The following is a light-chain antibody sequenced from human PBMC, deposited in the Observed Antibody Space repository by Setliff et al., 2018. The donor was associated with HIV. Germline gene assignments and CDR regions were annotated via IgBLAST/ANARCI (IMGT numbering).Light chain of an antibody. J-gene: IGLJ1*01. CDR1: SSDVGGYDY. V-gene: IGLV2-14*01. CDR3: SSYGDSPYG. Sequence: QSALAQPASVSGSPGQSITISCTGTSSDVGGYDYVSWYVRHPGKAPKLIIYQVSNRPSGVPHLFSGSKSGNTASLTISGLQAEDEADYYCSSYGDSPYGFGTGTKITVL. CDR2: QVS.